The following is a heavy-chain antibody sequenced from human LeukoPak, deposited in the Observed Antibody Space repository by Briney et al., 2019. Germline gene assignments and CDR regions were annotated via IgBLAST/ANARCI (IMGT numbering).Heavy chain of an antibody. D-gene: IGHD2-2*01. Sequence: GGSLRLSCAASGFTFSTYAMHWVRQAPGKGLEYVSAISSNGGSTYYANSVKGRFTISRDNSKNTLYLQMNSLRAEDTAVYYCAKGAYCSSTSCPARWFDPWGQGTLVTVSS. CDR2: ISSNGGST. V-gene: IGHV3-64*01. CDR1: GFTFSTYA. J-gene: IGHJ5*02. CDR3: AKGAYCSSTSCPARWFDP.